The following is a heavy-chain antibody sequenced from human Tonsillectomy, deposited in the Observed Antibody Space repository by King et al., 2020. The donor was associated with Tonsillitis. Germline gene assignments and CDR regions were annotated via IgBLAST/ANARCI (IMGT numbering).Heavy chain of an antibody. CDR1: GFTFSIYG. V-gene: IGHV3-30*18. Sequence: VQLVESGGGVVQPGRSLRLSCAASGFTFSIYGMHWVRQAPGKGLEWVAFVSYDGTNTYSADSVKGRFTSSRDNSKNTLVLQMNPLRAEDTAVYYCAKDFGAGYGSFDYWGQGTLVTVSS. CDR2: VSYDGTNT. J-gene: IGHJ4*02. CDR3: AKDFGAGYGSFDY. D-gene: IGHD3-10*01.